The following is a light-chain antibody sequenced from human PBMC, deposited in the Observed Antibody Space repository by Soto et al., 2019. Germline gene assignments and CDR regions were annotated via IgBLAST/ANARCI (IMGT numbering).Light chain of an antibody. CDR1: QSVSSSY. V-gene: IGKV3-20*01. CDR2: GAS. Sequence: TLSLSPGERATLSCRASQSVSSSYLAWYQQKPGQAPRLLIYGASSRATGIPDRFSGSGSGTDFTLTISRLEPEDFAVYYCHQYDSWTFGQGTKVAI. CDR3: HQYDSWT. J-gene: IGKJ1*01.